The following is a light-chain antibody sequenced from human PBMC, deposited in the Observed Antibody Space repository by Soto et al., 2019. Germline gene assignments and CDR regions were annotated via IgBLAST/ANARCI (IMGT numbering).Light chain of an antibody. CDR1: QSISSW. CDR2: DAS. J-gene: IGKJ1*01. V-gene: IGKV1-5*01. CDR3: QQYNSYTWT. Sequence: DIQMTQSPSTLSASVGDRVTITCRASQSISSWLAWYQQKPGKAPKLLIYDASSLESGVPSRFSGSGSGTEFTLTISSLQPDDFATYYCQQYNSYTWTFDQGTKVDTK.